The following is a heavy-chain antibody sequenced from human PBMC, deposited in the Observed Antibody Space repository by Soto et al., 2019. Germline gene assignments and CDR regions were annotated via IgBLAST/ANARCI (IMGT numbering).Heavy chain of an antibody. D-gene: IGHD3-10*01. CDR3: ARGYYYGSGSYYNPDAFDI. J-gene: IGHJ3*02. CDR1: GYTFTSYG. CDR2: ISAYNGDT. Sequence: ASVKVSCKASGYTFTSYGISWVRQAPGQGLEWMGWISAYNGDTNYAQKLQGRVTMTTDTSTSTAYMELRSLRSDDTAVYYCARGYYYGSGSYYNPDAFDIWGQGTTVTFS. V-gene: IGHV1-18*04.